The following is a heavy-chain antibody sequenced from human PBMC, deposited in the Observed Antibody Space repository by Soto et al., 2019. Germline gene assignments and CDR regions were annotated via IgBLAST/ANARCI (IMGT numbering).Heavy chain of an antibody. CDR1: GFTFSKYA. D-gene: IGHD3-10*01. Sequence: GGSLRLSCAASGFTFSKYAMSWVRQAPGKGLEWVSYVTGGGENADYADSVKGRFTISRDNSKNTLYLQMNGLRAEDTAVYYCVKDYYGSESLFDYWGQGAQVTVSS. V-gene: IGHV3-23*01. CDR2: VTGGGENA. J-gene: IGHJ4*02. CDR3: VKDYYGSESLFDY.